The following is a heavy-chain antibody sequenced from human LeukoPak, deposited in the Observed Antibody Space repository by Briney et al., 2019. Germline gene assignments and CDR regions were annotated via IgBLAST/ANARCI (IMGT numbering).Heavy chain of an antibody. D-gene: IGHD4-17*01. V-gene: IGHV1-69*04. Sequence: GASVKVSCKASGYTFTSYDINWVRQAPGQGLEWMGRIIPILGIANYAQKFQGRVTITADKSTSTAYMELSSLRSEDTAVYYCASLTTVTVDYWGQGTLVTVSS. J-gene: IGHJ4*02. CDR3: ASLTTVTVDY. CDR1: GYTFTSYD. CDR2: IIPILGIA.